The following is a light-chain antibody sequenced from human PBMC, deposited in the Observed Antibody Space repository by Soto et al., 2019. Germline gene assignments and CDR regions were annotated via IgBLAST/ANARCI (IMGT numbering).Light chain of an antibody. V-gene: IGKV3-11*01. CDR1: QSVSSY. CDR2: DAS. J-gene: IGKJ4*01. CDR3: QQRSNWPLT. Sequence: EIVLTQSPATLYLSPGERATLSCRASQSVSSYLAWYQHKPGQAPRLLIYDASNRATGIPARFSGSGSGTDITLTISSLEPEDFAVYYCQQRSNWPLTFGGGTKVEIK.